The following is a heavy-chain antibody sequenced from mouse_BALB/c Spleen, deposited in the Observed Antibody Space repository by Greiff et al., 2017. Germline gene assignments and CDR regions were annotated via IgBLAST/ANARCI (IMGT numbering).Heavy chain of an antibody. CDR3: ARYDGYYAFAY. CDR1: GYTFSSYW. V-gene: IGHV1-9*01. D-gene: IGHD2-3*01. CDR2: ILPGSGST. J-gene: IGHJ3*01. Sequence: VQRVESGAELMKPGASVKISCKATGYTFSSYWIEWVKQRPGHGLEWIGEILPGSGSTNYNEKFKGKATFTADTSSNTAYMQLSSLTSEDSAVYYCARYDGYYAFAYWGQGTLVTVSA.